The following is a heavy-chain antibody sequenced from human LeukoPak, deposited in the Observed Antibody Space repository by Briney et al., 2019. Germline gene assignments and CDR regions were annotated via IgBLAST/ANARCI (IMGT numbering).Heavy chain of an antibody. J-gene: IGHJ6*02. V-gene: IGHV1-8*01. Sequence: ASVKVSCKASGYTFTSYDINWVRQATGQGLEWMGWMNPNSGNTGYAQKFQGRVTMTRNTSISTAYMELSSLRSEDTAVYYCAKDSRAWYYGSGPPYGMDVWGQGTTVTVSS. CDR2: MNPNSGNT. D-gene: IGHD3-10*01. CDR3: AKDSRAWYYGSGPPYGMDV. CDR1: GYTFTSYD.